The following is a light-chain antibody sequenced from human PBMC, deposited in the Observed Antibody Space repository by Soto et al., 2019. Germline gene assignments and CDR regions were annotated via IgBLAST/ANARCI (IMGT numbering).Light chain of an antibody. Sequence: EIVMTQSPATLSVSPWARSSLSFMASQSVSSSLAWYQQKPGQGPSLLIYGTSTRAGGVPARFSGGGSGTEFTLTITSLQSEDFAVYYCHQYNGWPRTFGQGTKVDIK. CDR1: QSVSSS. V-gene: IGKV3-15*01. CDR3: HQYNGWPRT. CDR2: GTS. J-gene: IGKJ1*01.